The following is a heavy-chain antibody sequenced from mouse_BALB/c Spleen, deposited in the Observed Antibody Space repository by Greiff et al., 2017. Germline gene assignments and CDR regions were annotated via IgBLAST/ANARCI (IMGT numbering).Heavy chain of an antibody. CDR2: IYPYNGGT. Sequence: EVKLLESGPELVKPGASVKISCKASGYTFTDYNMHWVKQSHGKSLEWIGYIYPYNGGTGYNQKFKSKATLTVDNSSSTAYMELRSLTSEDSAVYYCARAIYDGYYDYAMDYWGQGTSVTVSS. D-gene: IGHD2-3*01. CDR3: ARAIYDGYYDYAMDY. V-gene: IGHV1S29*02. J-gene: IGHJ4*01. CDR1: GYTFTDYN.